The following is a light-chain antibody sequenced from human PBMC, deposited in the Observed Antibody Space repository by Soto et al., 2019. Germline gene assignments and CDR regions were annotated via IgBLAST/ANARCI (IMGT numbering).Light chain of an antibody. Sequence: QPVLTQSPSASASLGALVKLTCTLSSGHSSYAIAWHQQQPEKGPRYLMKVNSDGSHIKGDEIPDRFSGSSSGAERYLTISSLQSEDEADYYCQTWDTGISVFGGGTKVTVL. CDR1: SGHSSYA. J-gene: IGLJ2*01. CDR2: VNSDGSH. CDR3: QTWDTGISV. V-gene: IGLV4-69*01.